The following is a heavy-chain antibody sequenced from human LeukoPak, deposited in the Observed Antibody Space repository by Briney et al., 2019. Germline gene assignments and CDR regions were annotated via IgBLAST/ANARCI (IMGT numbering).Heavy chain of an antibody. CDR3: AKDRVWFGERNPLDY. D-gene: IGHD3-10*01. Sequence: PGGSLRLSCAASGFTFSSYAMSWVRQAPGKGLEWVSAISGSGGSTYYADSVKGRFTISRDNSKNTLYLQMNSLRAEDTAVYYCAKDRVWFGERNPLDYWGQGTLVTVSS. CDR1: GFTFSSYA. J-gene: IGHJ4*02. CDR2: ISGSGGST. V-gene: IGHV3-23*01.